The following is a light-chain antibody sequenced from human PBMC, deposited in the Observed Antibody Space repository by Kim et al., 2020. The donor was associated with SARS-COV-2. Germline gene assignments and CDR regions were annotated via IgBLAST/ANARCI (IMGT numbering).Light chain of an antibody. CDR3: LQDYNFPWT. CDR1: QGIGSV. V-gene: IGKV1-6*01. J-gene: IGKJ1*01. Sequence: ASVGDRVTITCRASQGIGSVLGWYQQKPGKAPKLLIYGSSNLQRGVPSRFSGSGSGTDFTLTISSLQPEDFGTYYCLQDYNFPWTFGQGTKVDIK. CDR2: GSS.